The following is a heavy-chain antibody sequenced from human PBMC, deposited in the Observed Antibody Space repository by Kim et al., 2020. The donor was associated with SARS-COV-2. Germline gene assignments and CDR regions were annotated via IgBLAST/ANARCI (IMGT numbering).Heavy chain of an antibody. Sequence: SVKVSCKASGGTFSSYAISWVRQAPGQGLEWMGWIIPIFGTANYAQKFQGRVTITADKSTSTAYMELSSLRSEDTAVYYCARDLGRGGDAFDIWGEGTMVTVSS. V-gene: IGHV1-69*06. CDR1: GGTFSSYA. CDR2: IIPIFGTA. CDR3: ARDLGRGGDAFDI. D-gene: IGHD3-10*01. J-gene: IGHJ3*02.